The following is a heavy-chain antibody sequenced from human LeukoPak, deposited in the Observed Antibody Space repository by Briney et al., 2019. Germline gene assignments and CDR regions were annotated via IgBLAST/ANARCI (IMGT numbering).Heavy chain of an antibody. CDR2: INASGGGT. J-gene: IGHJ6*04. CDR3: ARDPQGSLPSDV. CDR1: GNTFTSYY. V-gene: IGHV1-46*01. D-gene: IGHD2-15*01. Sequence: ASVKVSCKASGNTFTSYYRHWVRQAPGQGLEWRGVINASGGGTSYAPKFQGRITVTRDMSTITVYMELSSLRSEDTAVYYCARDPQGSLPSDVWGKGTTVTVSS.